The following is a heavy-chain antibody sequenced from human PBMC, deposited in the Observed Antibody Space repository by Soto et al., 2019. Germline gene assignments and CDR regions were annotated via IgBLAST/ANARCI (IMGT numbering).Heavy chain of an antibody. CDR2: IYPGDSDT. J-gene: IGHJ6*01. CDR3: ARHAYYYDSSGSRDYGMDV. V-gene: IGHV5-51*01. D-gene: IGHD3-22*01. CDR1: GYIFADYW. Sequence: PGESLKISCKASGYIFADYWIGWVRQMPGKGLEFMGIIYPGDSDTRYSPSFQGQVTISADKSIRTAYLQWSSLKASDTAMYYCARHAYYYDSSGSRDYGMDVWGQGTTVTVSS.